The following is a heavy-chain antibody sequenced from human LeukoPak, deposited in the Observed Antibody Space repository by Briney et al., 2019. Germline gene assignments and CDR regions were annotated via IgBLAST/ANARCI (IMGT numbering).Heavy chain of an antibody. J-gene: IGHJ4*02. CDR1: GGTFSSYA. Sequence: SSVKVSCKASGGTFSSYAISWVRQAPRQGREWMGGIIPIFGTANHAQKFQGTVTITTAESTSTAYMELSSLRSEDTAVYYCARERLGGDVNWGQGTLVTVSS. D-gene: IGHD4-17*01. V-gene: IGHV1-69*05. CDR2: IIPIFGTA. CDR3: ARERLGGDVN.